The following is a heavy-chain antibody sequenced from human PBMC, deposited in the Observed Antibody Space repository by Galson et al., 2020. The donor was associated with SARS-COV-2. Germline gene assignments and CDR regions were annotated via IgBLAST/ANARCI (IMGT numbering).Heavy chain of an antibody. CDR1: GFTFTSSA. CDR3: AAGFLEWLPFPGMDV. V-gene: IGHV1-58*01. Sequence: SVKVSCKASGFTFTSSAVQWVRQARGQRLEWIGWIVVGSGNTNYAQKFQERVTITRDMSTSTAYMELSSLRSEDTAVYYCAAGFLEWLPFPGMDVWGQGTTVTVSS. D-gene: IGHD3-3*01. CDR2: IVVGSGNT. J-gene: IGHJ6*02.